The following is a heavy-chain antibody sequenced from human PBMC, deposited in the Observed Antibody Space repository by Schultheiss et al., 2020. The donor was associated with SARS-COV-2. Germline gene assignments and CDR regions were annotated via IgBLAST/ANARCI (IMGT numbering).Heavy chain of an antibody. V-gene: IGHV4-4*07. J-gene: IGHJ6*02. CDR1: GGSISSYY. D-gene: IGHD3-10*01. Sequence: SETLSLTCTVSGGSISSYYWSWIRQPAGKGLEWIGRIYATGTTNYNPSLKSRLTMSVDTSKNQFSLRLTSVTAADTAVYYCARDDTVRGPYGMDVWGQGTTVTDSS. CDR2: IYATGTT. CDR3: ARDDTVRGPYGMDV.